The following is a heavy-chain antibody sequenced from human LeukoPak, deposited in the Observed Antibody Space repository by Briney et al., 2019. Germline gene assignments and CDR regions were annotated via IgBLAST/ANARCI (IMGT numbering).Heavy chain of an antibody. J-gene: IGHJ3*02. Sequence: ASVKVSCKASGYTFTGYYMHWVRQAPGQGLEWMGWINPNSGGTNYAQKFQGRVTMTRDTSISTAYMELSSLRSEDTAVYYCATCIAADLDAFDIWGQGTMVTVSS. CDR3: ATCIAADLDAFDI. CDR1: GYTFTGYY. CDR2: INPNSGGT. V-gene: IGHV1-2*02. D-gene: IGHD6-13*01.